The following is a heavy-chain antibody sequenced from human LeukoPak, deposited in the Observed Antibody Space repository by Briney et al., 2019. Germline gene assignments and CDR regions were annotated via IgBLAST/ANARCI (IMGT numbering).Heavy chain of an antibody. D-gene: IGHD4-17*01. V-gene: IGHV3-64D*09. CDR2: ISNNGGST. Sequence: GGSLRLSCAASGFTVSSNYMSWVRQAPGKGLEYVSAISNNGGSTYYADSVKGRFTISRDNSKNTVYLQMNSLRPEDTAVYYCVRSVTTLSHFHNWGQGTLVTVSS. J-gene: IGHJ4*02. CDR3: VRSVTTLSHFHN. CDR1: GFTVSSNY.